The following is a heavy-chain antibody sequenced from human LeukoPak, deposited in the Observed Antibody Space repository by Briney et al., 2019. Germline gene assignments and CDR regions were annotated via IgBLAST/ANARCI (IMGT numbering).Heavy chain of an antibody. V-gene: IGHV1-8*01. CDR2: MNPNSGNT. CDR3: TRGSSGRRDN. J-gene: IGHJ4*02. D-gene: IGHD6-19*01. Sequence: GASVKVSCKASGYTFTACDINWVLQATGQGLEWMGWMNPNSGNTGNGQSFQRRITMTRDTSIGTAYMDLSSLPSEDTAIYHCTRGSSGRRDNWGQGTLVTVSA. CDR1: GYTFTACD.